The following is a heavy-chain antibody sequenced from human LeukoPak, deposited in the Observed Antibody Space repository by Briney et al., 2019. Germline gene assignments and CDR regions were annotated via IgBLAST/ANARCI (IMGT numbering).Heavy chain of an antibody. Sequence: ASVKVSCKASGYTFTNFYMHWVRQAPGQGLEWMGIINPSGGSTTYAQRFQGRVTMTRDTSTSAVYMELSSLRSEDTAVYYCARGEWVSSDYWGQGTLVTVSS. V-gene: IGHV1-46*01. CDR2: INPSGGST. CDR3: ARGEWVSSDY. J-gene: IGHJ4*02. CDR1: GYTFTNFY. D-gene: IGHD3-3*01.